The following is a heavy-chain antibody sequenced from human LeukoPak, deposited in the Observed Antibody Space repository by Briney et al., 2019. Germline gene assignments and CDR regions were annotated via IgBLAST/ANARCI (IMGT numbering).Heavy chain of an antibody. D-gene: IGHD5-18*01. Sequence: ASVKVSCKTSGYTFSSYTITWVRQAPGQGLQWMGWINANTGNPTYAQGFTGRYVFSLDTSVSTAYLQISGLTADDTAVYFCGRDPRLGIRGYTYGYIEYWGQGTLVTVSS. CDR2: INANTGNP. CDR1: GYTFSSYT. CDR3: GRDPRLGIRGYTYGYIEY. V-gene: IGHV7-4-1*02. J-gene: IGHJ4*02.